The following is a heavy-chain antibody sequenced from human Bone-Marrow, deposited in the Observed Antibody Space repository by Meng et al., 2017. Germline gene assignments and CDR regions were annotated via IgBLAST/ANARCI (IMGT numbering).Heavy chain of an antibody. CDR3: ARGLWGSYRLDAFDI. V-gene: IGHV3-30*01. J-gene: IGHJ3*02. D-gene: IGHD3-16*02. Sequence: GESLKISCAASGFTFSSYAMHWVRQAPGKGLEWVAVISYDGSNKYYADSVKGRFTTSRDNSKNTLYLQMNSLRAEDTAVYYCARGLWGSYRLDAFDIWGQGTMVTVSS. CDR1: GFTFSSYA. CDR2: ISYDGSNK.